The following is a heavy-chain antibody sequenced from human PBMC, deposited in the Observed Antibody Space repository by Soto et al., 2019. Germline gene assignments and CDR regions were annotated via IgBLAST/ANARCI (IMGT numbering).Heavy chain of an antibody. CDR1: GYTFTSYD. Sequence: QVQLVQSGAEVKKPGASVKVSCKASGYTFTSYDINWVRQATGQGLEWMGWMNPNSGNTGYAQKFQGRVTMTRDTSISTAYMELSSLRSEDTAVYYCARGLWCPGCDAFDIWGQGTMVTVSS. J-gene: IGHJ3*02. V-gene: IGHV1-8*01. CDR2: MNPNSGNT. CDR3: ARGLWCPGCDAFDI. D-gene: IGHD2-8*01.